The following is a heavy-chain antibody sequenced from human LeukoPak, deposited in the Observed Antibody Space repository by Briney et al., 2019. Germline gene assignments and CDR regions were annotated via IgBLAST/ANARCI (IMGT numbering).Heavy chain of an antibody. V-gene: IGHV1-2*02. CDR1: GYTFTGYY. J-gene: IGHJ4*02. D-gene: IGHD3-10*01. CDR3: ARFQGVRRVISS. Sequence: ASVKVSCKASGYTFTGYYMHWMRQAPGQGLVWMGWINPNSGGTNYAQKFQGRVTMTRDTSISTAYMELSRLRSDDTAVYYCARFQGVRRVISSWGQGTLVTVSS. CDR2: INPNSGGT.